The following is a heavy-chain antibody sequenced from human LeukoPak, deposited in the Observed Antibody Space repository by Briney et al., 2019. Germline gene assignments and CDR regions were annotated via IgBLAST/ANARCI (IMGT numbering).Heavy chain of an antibody. V-gene: IGHV3-23*01. CDR1: GFTFSSYA. CDR2: ISGSGGST. J-gene: IGHJ5*02. Sequence: PGGSLRLSCAASGFTFSSYAMSWVRQAPGKGLEWVSAISGSGGSTYYADSVKGRFTISRDNSKNTLYLQMNSLRAEDTAVYYCAKDFASKAPSGSYYAPTNWFDPWGQGTLVTGSS. CDR3: AKDFASKAPSGSYYAPTNWFDP. D-gene: IGHD3-10*01.